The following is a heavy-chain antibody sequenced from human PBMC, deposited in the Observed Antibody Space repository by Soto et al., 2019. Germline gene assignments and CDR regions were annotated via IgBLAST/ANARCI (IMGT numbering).Heavy chain of an antibody. CDR1: GFTFSSYG. V-gene: IGHV3-30*18. J-gene: IGHJ6*02. Sequence: GGSLRLSCAASGFTFSSYGMHWVRQAPGKGLEWVAVISYDGSNKYYADSVKGRFTISRDNSKNTLYLQMNSLRAEDTAVYYCAKAFGELPKSPGLLPSYGMDVWGQGTTVTVSS. D-gene: IGHD3-10*01. CDR3: AKAFGELPKSPGLLPSYGMDV. CDR2: ISYDGSNK.